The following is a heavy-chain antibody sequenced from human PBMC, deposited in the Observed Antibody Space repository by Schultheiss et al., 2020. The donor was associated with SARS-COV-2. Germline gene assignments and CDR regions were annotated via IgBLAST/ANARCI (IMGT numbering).Heavy chain of an antibody. D-gene: IGHD1-14*01. CDR1: GFTFSSYA. V-gene: IGHV3-23*01. CDR3: AKDLMEGTYYFDY. CDR2: ISGSGGST. Sequence: GGSLRLSCAASGFTFSSYAMSWVRQAPGKGLEWVSAISGSGGSTYYADSVKGRFTISRDNSKNTLFLQMNSLRAEDTAVYYCAKDLMEGTYYFDYWGQGTLVTVSS. J-gene: IGHJ4*02.